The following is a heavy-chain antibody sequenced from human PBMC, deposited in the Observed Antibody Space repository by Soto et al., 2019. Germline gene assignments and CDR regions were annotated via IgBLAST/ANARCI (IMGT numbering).Heavy chain of an antibody. V-gene: IGHV1-46*01. CDR2: INPSGGAT. CDR3: ARSHCSGGSCYLGAFDI. CDR1: GYTFINFS. Sequence: GASVKVSCKASGYTFINFSIHWVRQAPGQGLEWVGIINPSGGATTYPQKFQGRVTMTRDTSTSTVYMDVSSLRFDDTAVYYCARSHCSGGSCYLGAFDIWGQGTMVTVSS. D-gene: IGHD2-15*01. J-gene: IGHJ3*02.